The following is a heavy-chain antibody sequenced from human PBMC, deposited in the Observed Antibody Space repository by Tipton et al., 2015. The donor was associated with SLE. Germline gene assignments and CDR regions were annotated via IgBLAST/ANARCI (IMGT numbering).Heavy chain of an antibody. Sequence: SLRLSCAASGFTFSSYSMNWVRQAPGKGLEWVSYIISSSSYIYYADSVKGRFTISRDNAKNSLYLQMNSLRAEDTAVYYCARDPRVVIFYYYYYGMDVWGQGTTVTVSS. CDR3: ARDPRVVIFYYYYYGMDV. J-gene: IGHJ6*02. CDR1: GFTFSSYS. V-gene: IGHV3-21*05. D-gene: IGHD3-22*01. CDR2: IISSSSYI.